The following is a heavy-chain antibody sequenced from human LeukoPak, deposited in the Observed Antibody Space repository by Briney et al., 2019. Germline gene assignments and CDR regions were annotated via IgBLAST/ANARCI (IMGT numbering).Heavy chain of an antibody. V-gene: IGHV3-23*01. CDR3: AKDVQSWPTYFDY. J-gene: IGHJ4*02. CDR1: GFTFSSYG. D-gene: IGHD1-1*01. Sequence: GGSLRLSCAASGFTFSSYGMHWVRQAPRQGLEWVSAISGSGGTTYYADSVKGRFTVSRDNSKNTLYLQVNSLRAADTAVYFCAKDVQSWPTYFDYWGQGTLVTVSS. CDR2: ISGSGGTT.